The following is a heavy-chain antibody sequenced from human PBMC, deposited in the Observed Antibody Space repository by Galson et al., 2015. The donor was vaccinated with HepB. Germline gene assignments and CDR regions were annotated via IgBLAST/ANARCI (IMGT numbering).Heavy chain of an antibody. CDR2: IIPIFGTA. CDR1: GGTFSSYA. Sequence: SVKVSCKASGGTFSSYAISWVRQAPGQGLEWMGGIIPIFGTANYAQEFQGRVTITADESTSTAYMELSSLRSEDTAVYYCARVVHYGDYLYGMDVWGQGTTVTVSS. CDR3: ARVVHYGDYLYGMDV. J-gene: IGHJ6*02. V-gene: IGHV1-69*13. D-gene: IGHD4-17*01.